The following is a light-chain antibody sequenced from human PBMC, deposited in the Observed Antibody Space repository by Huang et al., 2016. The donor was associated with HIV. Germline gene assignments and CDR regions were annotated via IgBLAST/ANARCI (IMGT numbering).Light chain of an antibody. CDR3: QQRSNWPPYT. CDR2: DAS. J-gene: IGKJ2*01. V-gene: IGKV3-11*01. Sequence: EIVLTQSPATLSLSPGEGATLSCRALPSISSYLAWYQHKPGQAPRLLSYDASNRATGIPARFSGGGSGTDFTRTSSRLEPEDFAVYYCQQRSNWPPYTFGQGTKLEIK. CDR1: PSISSY.